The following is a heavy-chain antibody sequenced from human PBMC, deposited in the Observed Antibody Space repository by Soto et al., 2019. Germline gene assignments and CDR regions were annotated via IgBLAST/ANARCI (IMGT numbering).Heavy chain of an antibody. D-gene: IGHD1-26*01. CDR1: GGTFSSYT. J-gene: IGHJ4*02. Sequence: QLQLVQSGAEVREPGSSVKVSCKASGGTFSSYTVIWVRQAPGQGLEWMGGITPTLNIAKYAEKFQGRVTITADEYTSTVNMHLSSLRSEDTAVYFCARGDYTGSNPSSVDYWGQATLVAVSS. CDR3: ARGDYTGSNPSSVDY. CDR2: ITPTLNIA. V-gene: IGHV1-69*01.